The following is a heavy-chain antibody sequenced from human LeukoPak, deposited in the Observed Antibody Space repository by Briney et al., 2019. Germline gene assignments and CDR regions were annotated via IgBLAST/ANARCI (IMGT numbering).Heavy chain of an antibody. CDR1: GFTFSNAW. D-gene: IGHD4-17*01. CDR3: TTGSETGYGDRAFDI. CDR2: IKSKTDGGTT. J-gene: IGHJ3*02. Sequence: GGSLRLSCAASGFTFSNAWMSWVRQAPGKGLEWVGRIKSKTDGGTTDYAAPVKGRFTISRDDSKNTLYLQMNSLKTEDTAVYYCTTGSETGYGDRAFDIWGQGTMVTVSS. V-gene: IGHV3-15*01.